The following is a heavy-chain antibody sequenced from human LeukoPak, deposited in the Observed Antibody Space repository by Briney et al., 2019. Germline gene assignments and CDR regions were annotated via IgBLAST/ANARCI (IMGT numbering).Heavy chain of an antibody. CDR3: ARETRRSCDSKD. CDR2: ISYDGSNK. Sequence: GGSLRLSCAASGFTFSSYAMHWVRQAPGKGLEGVAVISYDGSNKYYADSVKGRFTISRDNSKNTLYPQMNSLRAEDTAVYYCARETRRSCDSKDWGQGTLVTVSS. J-gene: IGHJ4*02. V-gene: IGHV3-30*04. CDR1: GFTFSSYA. D-gene: IGHD2/OR15-2a*01.